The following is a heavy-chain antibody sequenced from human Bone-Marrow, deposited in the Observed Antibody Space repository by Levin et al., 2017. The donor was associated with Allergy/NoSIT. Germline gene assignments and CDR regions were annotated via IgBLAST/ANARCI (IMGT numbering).Heavy chain of an antibody. CDR1: GYTFTGYY. Sequence: ASVKVSCKASGYTFTGYYMHWVRQAPGQGLEWMGRINPNSGGTNYAQKFQGRVTMTRDTSISTAYMELSRLRSDDTAVYYCARVPQSSWPLGGFDPWGQGTLVTVSS. J-gene: IGHJ5*02. V-gene: IGHV1-2*06. CDR3: ARVPQSSWPLGGFDP. CDR2: INPNSGGT. D-gene: IGHD6-13*01.